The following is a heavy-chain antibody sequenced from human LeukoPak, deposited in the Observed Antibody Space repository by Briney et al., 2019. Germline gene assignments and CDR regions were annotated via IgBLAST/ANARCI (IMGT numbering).Heavy chain of an antibody. CDR3: TRFEYSSSQ. J-gene: IGHJ4*02. CDR2: IRSKANSYAT. Sequence: PGGSLRLSCATSGFTFSGSAMHWVRQASGKGLEWVGRIRSKANSYATAYAASVKGRFTISRDDSKNTAYLQMNSLKTEDTAVYYCTRFEYSSSQGGQGTLVTVSS. V-gene: IGHV3-73*01. CDR1: GFTFSGSA. D-gene: IGHD6-6*01.